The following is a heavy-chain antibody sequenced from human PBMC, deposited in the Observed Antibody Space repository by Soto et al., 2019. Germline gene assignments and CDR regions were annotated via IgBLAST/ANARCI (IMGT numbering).Heavy chain of an antibody. CDR2: IIPIFGTA. V-gene: IGHV1-69*13. CDR1: GGTFISYA. Sequence: SVKVSCKASGGTFISYAISWVRQAPGQGLEWMGGIIPIFGTANYAQKFQGRVTITADESTSTTYMELSSLRSEDTAVYYCARADYYDSSGYFDYWGQGTLVTVSS. J-gene: IGHJ4*02. D-gene: IGHD3-22*01. CDR3: ARADYYDSSGYFDY.